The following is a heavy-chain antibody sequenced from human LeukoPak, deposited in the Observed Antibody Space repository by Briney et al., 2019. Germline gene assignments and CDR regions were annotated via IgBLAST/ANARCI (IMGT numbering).Heavy chain of an antibody. CDR3: ARAPSEIGGYYPEYFRH. V-gene: IGHV3-74*01. D-gene: IGHD3-22*01. J-gene: IGHJ1*01. Sequence: GGSLRLSCAASGFTFSSYWMHWVRQAPGKGLVWVSRIKSDGKTNYADSVKGRFTISRDNAKNTVSPQMNSLRAEDTGVYHCARAPSEIGGYYPEYFRHWGQGTLVTVSS. CDR2: IKSDGKT. CDR1: GFTFSSYW.